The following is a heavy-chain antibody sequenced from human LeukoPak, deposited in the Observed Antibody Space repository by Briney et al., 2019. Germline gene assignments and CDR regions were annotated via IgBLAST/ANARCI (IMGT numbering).Heavy chain of an antibody. CDR2: VTWDGGST. CDR3: AKDREASSDLRPGYYYFYDMDV. Sequence: GGSLRLSCAASGFTFDDYAMHWVRQAPGKGLEWVSLVTWDGGSTYYADSVKGRFTISRDNSKNSLYLQMNSLRTEDTALYFCAKDREASSDLRPGYYYFYDMDVWGQGTTVTVSS. J-gene: IGHJ6*02. V-gene: IGHV3-43*01. CDR1: GFTFDDYA. D-gene: IGHD6-13*01.